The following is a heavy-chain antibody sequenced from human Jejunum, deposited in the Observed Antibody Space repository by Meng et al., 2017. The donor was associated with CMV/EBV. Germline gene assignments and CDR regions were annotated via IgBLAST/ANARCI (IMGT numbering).Heavy chain of an antibody. Sequence: SGFTVSSKFMTWVRQAPGKGLEWVSVIYSGGSTYYADSVKGRFTISRDNSKNMLYLQMNSLRAEDTAVYYCARALELRTYYYGMDVWGQGATVT. CDR3: ARALELRTYYYGMDV. V-gene: IGHV3-53*01. J-gene: IGHJ6*02. CDR1: GFTVSSKF. D-gene: IGHD1-7*01. CDR2: IYSGGST.